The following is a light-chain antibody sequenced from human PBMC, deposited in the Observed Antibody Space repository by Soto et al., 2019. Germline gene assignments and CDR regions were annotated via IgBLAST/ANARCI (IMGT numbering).Light chain of an antibody. J-gene: IGKJ2*01. CDR1: QSVDSIY. Sequence: EIVLTQSPGTLSLSPGERATLSCRASQSVDSIYIAWYQQKPGQAPRLLMYGASSWASGVPDRFSGSGSGTDFTLTISRLQPEDFAVYYCQQYGSSPYTFGQGTKLEIK. CDR2: GAS. V-gene: IGKV3-20*01. CDR3: QQYGSSPYT.